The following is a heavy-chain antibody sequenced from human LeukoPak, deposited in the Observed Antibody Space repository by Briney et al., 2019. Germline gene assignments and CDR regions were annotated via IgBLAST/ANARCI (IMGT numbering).Heavy chain of an antibody. CDR1: GFTFSSYS. V-gene: IGHV3-48*01. CDR2: ISSSSSTI. CDR3: ARGPNYYDSSGYFSD. J-gene: IGHJ4*02. Sequence: GGSLRLSCAASGFTFSSYSMNWVRQAPGKGLEWVSYISSSSSTIYYADSVKGRFTISRDNAKNSLYLQMNSLRAEDTAVYYCARGPNYYDSSGYFSDWGQGTLVTVSS. D-gene: IGHD3-22*01.